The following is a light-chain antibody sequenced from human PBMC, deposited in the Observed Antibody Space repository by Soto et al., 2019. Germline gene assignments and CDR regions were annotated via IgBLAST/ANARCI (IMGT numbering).Light chain of an antibody. CDR2: DTD. J-gene: IGLJ1*01. V-gene: IGLV7-46*01. CDR3: LLSYHGGPYV. CDR1: TGPVTSGHY. Sequence: QTVVTQEPSVTVSPGGTVTLTFSSSTGPVTSGHYPYWFQQKPGQAPTTLIFDTDKRHSWTPARFSGALLVGKAALTLSGAQPDDEAEYYCLLSYHGGPYVFGTGTKVTVL.